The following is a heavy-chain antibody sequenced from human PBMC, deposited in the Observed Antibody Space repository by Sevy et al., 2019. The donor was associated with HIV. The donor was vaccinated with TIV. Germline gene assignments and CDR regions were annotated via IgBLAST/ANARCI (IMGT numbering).Heavy chain of an antibody. V-gene: IGHV3-23*01. Sequence: GGSLRLSCAASGFTFSTYAMTWVRQAPGKGLEWVSVLTISGGSTYYADSVKGRFTISRDNSKNNLYLQMNSLRAGDTAVYYCAKDRVSGTYYTGDFDYWGQGTLVTVSS. J-gene: IGHJ4*02. D-gene: IGHD3-10*01. CDR1: GFTFSTYA. CDR2: LTISGGST. CDR3: AKDRVSGTYYTGDFDY.